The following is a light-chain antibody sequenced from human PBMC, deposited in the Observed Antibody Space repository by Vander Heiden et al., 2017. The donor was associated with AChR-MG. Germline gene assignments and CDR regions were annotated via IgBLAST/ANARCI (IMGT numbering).Light chain of an antibody. V-gene: IGKV3-15*01. CDR2: GAS. CDR3: QQYNNWPLYT. J-gene: IGKJ2*01. CDR1: QSVSSN. Sequence: EIVMTQSPATLSVSPGERATLSSRASQSVSSNLAWYQQKPGQAPRLLIYGASTRATGIPARFSGSGSGTEFTLTISSLQSEDFAVYYCQQYNNWPLYTFGQGTKLEIQ.